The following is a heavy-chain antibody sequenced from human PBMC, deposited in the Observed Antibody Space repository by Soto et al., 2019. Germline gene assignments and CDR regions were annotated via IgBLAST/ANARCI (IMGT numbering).Heavy chain of an antibody. D-gene: IGHD1-1*01. J-gene: IGHJ5*02. V-gene: IGHV4-31*03. CDR2: IYHIVIT. CDR3: ASLHNNPPGWFAP. Sequence: TLALTCRVSVVSIDSWVYFGSFIRQHPGKCLEFIGYIYHIVITYYNPSLESRVTISVDTSKNEFSLQLRSVTAEDKAVYFCASLHNNPPGWFAPWAHGTLVPXS. CDR1: VVSIDSWVYF.